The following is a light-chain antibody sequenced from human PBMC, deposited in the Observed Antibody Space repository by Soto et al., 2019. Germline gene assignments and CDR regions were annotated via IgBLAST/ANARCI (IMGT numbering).Light chain of an antibody. J-gene: IGKJ5*01. CDR2: AAS. CDR1: HSISTY. Sequence: DIQMTQSPSSLSASVGDRVTITCRASHSISTYLNWYHQKPGKAPDLLIYAASSLQSGVPSRFSGSGSGTDFTLTISSLQPDDFATYYCQQSYSAPITFGQGTRLEI. CDR3: QQSYSAPIT. V-gene: IGKV1-39*01.